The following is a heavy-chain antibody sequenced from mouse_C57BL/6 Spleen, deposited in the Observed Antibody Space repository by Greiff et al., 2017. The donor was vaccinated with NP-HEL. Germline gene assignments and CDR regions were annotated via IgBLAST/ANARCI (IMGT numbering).Heavy chain of an antibody. V-gene: IGHV1-55*01. J-gene: IGHJ4*01. CDR3: ARRGYDYDYAMDY. Sequence: QVQLQQSGAELVKPGASVKMSCKASGYTFTSYWITWVKQRPGQGLEWIGDIYPGSGSTNYNEKFKSKATLTVDTSSSTAYMQLSSLTSEDSAVYYCARRGYDYDYAMDYWGQGTSVTVSS. CDR1: GYTFTSYW. D-gene: IGHD2-4*01. CDR2: IYPGSGST.